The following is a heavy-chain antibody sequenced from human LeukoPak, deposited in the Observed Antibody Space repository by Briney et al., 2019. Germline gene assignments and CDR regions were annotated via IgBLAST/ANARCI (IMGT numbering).Heavy chain of an antibody. V-gene: IGHV3-21*01. CDR2: ISSSSSYI. CDR3: AKDYPAGYNNGWPGEY. D-gene: IGHD6-25*01. CDR1: GFTFSSYS. J-gene: IGHJ4*02. Sequence: GGSLRLSCAASGFTFSSYSMNWVRQAPGKGLEWVSSISSSSSYIYYADSVKGRFTISRDNAKNSLYLQMNILRAEDTAVYYCAKDYPAGYNNGWPGEYWGQGTLVTVSS.